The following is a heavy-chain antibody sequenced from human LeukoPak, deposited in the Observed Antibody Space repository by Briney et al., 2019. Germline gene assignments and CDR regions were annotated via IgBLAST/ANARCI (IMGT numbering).Heavy chain of an antibody. CDR2: T. V-gene: IGHV4-39*02. J-gene: IGHJ4*02. CDR3: AREATHDDRGFDY. Sequence: TYYNPSLKSRVTISVDTSKSQFSLKLSSVTAADTAVYYCAREATHDDRGFDYRGQGTLVTVSS. D-gene: IGHD3-9*01.